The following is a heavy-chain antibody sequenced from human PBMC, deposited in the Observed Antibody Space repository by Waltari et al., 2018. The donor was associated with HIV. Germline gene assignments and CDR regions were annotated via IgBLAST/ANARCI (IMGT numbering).Heavy chain of an antibody. V-gene: IGHV3-23*01. CDR1: GFAFSNYG. CDR3: VKEHQYSHSWYSYYGMDV. J-gene: IGHJ6*02. D-gene: IGHD6-13*01. Sequence: EVQVFESGRPLVQPGGSLRRSCAAPGFAFSNYGMSRLRQAPGKGLEWVSTISGSGGSTYYADSVKGRFTVARDNSKNTLYLQMNSLRAEDTAVYFCVKEHQYSHSWYSYYGMDVWGQGTTVTVSS. CDR2: ISGSGGST.